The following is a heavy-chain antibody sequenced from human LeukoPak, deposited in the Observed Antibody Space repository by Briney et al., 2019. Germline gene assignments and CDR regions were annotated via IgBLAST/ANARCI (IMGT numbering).Heavy chain of an antibody. J-gene: IGHJ4*02. CDR1: GGSISSSGYY. V-gene: IGHV4-39*07. Sequence: PSETLSLTCTVSGGSISSSGYYWDWIRQPPGKGLEWIGSINQSGKTYYEPSLKSRVTISVDTSKTQFSLELRTVTAADTAVYYCARSPSWGYYDSSAYYFDYWGQGTLVTVSS. CDR2: INQSGKT. D-gene: IGHD3-22*01. CDR3: ARSPSWGYYDSSAYYFDY.